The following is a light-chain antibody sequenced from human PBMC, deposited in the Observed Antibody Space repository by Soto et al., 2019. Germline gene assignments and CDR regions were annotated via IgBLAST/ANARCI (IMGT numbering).Light chain of an antibody. V-gene: IGKV1-5*01. CDR3: KQYNNYWT. J-gene: IGKJ1*01. CDR2: DAS. Sequence: DIQMTQSPSALAASVGDRVTITCRASQSISSWLAWYQQKPGKAPKILIYDASSLESGVQSRFSGSGSATDSTLTIRSLQPDDFATYYCKQYNNYWTCGQGTKVDIK. CDR1: QSISSW.